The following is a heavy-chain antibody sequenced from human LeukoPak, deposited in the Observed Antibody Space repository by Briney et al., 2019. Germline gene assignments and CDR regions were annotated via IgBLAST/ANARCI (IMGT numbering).Heavy chain of an antibody. CDR1: GYTFTSYA. CDR2: INAGNGNT. J-gene: IGHJ4*02. Sequence: ASVKVSCKASGYTFTSYAMHWVRQAPGQRLEWMGWINAGNGNTKYSQKFQGRVTITRDTSASTAYMELSSLRSEDTAVYYCASPYAYYYDRSGYKGWYYFDYWGQGTLVTVSS. CDR3: ASPYAYYYDRSGYKGWYYFDY. D-gene: IGHD3-22*01. V-gene: IGHV1-3*01.